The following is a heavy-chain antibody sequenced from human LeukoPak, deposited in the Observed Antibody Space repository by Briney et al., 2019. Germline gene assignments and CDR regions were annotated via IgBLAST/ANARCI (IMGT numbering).Heavy chain of an antibody. Sequence: PSETLSLTCTVSGGSISSSSYYWGWIRQPPGKGLEWIGSIYYSGSTYYNPSLKSRVTISVDTSKNQFSLKLSSVTAADTAVYYCARHPRLLGGFDYWGQGTLVTVSS. CDR2: IYYSGST. V-gene: IGHV4-39*01. CDR3: ARHPRLLGGFDY. D-gene: IGHD6-25*01. CDR1: GGSISSSSYY. J-gene: IGHJ4*02.